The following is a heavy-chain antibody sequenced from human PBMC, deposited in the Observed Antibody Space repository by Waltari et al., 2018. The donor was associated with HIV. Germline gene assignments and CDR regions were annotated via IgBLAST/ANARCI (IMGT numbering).Heavy chain of an antibody. CDR2: INGGSSAI. CDR3: ARGNYGLDY. J-gene: IGHJ4*02. V-gene: IGHV3-11*01. Sequence: QVQLVESGGVLVKPGGSLRLSCAASGFTFSAYYMAWVRQAPGKGLEWLSFINGGSSAIDYADSVKGRFTISRDNARNSLYLQMNSLRAEDTALYYCARGNYGLDYWGQGTLVTVSS. D-gene: IGHD3-10*01. CDR1: GFTFSAYY.